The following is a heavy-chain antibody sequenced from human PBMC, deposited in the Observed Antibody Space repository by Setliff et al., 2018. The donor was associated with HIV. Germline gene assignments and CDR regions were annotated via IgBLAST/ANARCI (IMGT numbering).Heavy chain of an antibody. J-gene: IGHJ3*02. CDR2: ISTSGRT. D-gene: IGHD3-22*01. CDR1: GGSISSGNYY. CDR3: ARADNYYYDSGAFKSGLDAFDI. Sequence: SETLSLTCTVSGGSISSGNYYWSWIRQPAGKGLEWIGHISTSGRTNYNPSLMSRLTIPVDTSKNQFSLKLSSVTAADTAVYHCARADNYYYDSGAFKSGLDAFDIWGQGTMVTVSS. V-gene: IGHV4-61*09.